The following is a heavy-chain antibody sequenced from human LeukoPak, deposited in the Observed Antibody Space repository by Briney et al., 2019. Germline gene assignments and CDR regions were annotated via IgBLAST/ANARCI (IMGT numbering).Heavy chain of an antibody. CDR1: GYTFTSYG. CDR2: ISAYNGNT. V-gene: IGHV1-18*01. Sequence: ASVKVSCKASGYTFTSYGISWVRQAPGQGLEWMGWISAYNGNTNHAQKLQGRVTMTTDTSTSTAYMELRSLRSDDTAVYYCARAGSIMITFGGAAFDYWGQGTLVTVSS. CDR3: ARAGSIMITFGGAAFDY. J-gene: IGHJ4*02. D-gene: IGHD3-16*01.